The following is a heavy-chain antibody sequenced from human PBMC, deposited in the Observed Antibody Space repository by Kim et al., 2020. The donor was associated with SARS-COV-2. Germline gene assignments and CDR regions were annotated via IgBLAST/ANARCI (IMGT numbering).Heavy chain of an antibody. D-gene: IGHD6-13*01. Sequence: GSTPYSPSLGSRVTISVDTSENQFSLKLSSVTAADTAVYYCATGGSLGVWGQGTTVIVSS. V-gene: IGHV4-59*09. CDR3: ATGGSLGV. J-gene: IGHJ6*02. CDR2: GST.